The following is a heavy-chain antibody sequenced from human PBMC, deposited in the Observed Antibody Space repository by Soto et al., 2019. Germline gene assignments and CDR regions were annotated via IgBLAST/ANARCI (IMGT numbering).Heavy chain of an antibody. Sequence: ASVKVSCKASGGTFSSYAISWVRQAPGQGLEWMGGIIPIFGTANYAQKFQGRVTITADESTSTAYMELSSLRSEDTAVYYCARPSLGYYDILTGYGYGMDVWGQGTTVTVSS. V-gene: IGHV1-69*13. J-gene: IGHJ6*02. CDR3: ARPSLGYYDILTGYGYGMDV. CDR2: IIPIFGTA. CDR1: GGTFSSYA. D-gene: IGHD3-9*01.